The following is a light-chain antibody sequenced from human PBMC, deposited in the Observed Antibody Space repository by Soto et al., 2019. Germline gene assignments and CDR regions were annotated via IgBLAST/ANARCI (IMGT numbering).Light chain of an antibody. V-gene: IGLV2-14*03. J-gene: IGLJ3*02. CDR1: SSDIGRYNY. CDR3: GSYTSATTWV. CDR2: EVS. Sequence: QSALTQPASVSGSPGQSITISCTGSSSDIGRYNYVSWYQQLPGKAPKLIIYEVSNRPSGVSDRFSGSKSGNTASLSISGRQTEDEADYYCGSYTSATTWVFGGGTKLTVL.